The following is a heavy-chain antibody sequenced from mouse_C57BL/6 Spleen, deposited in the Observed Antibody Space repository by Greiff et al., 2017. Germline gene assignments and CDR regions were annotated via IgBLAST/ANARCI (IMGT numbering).Heavy chain of an antibody. CDR2: INPSSGYT. CDR1: GYTFTSYW. D-gene: IGHD2-4*01. V-gene: IGHV1-7*01. Sequence: VQVVESGAELAKPGASVKLSCKASGYTFTSYWMHWVKQRPGQGLEWIGYINPSSGYTKDNQKFKDKATLTADKSSSTAYMQLSSLTYEDSAVYYCARVDYDYDGDYYAMDYWGQGTSVTVSS. J-gene: IGHJ4*01. CDR3: ARVDYDYDGDYYAMDY.